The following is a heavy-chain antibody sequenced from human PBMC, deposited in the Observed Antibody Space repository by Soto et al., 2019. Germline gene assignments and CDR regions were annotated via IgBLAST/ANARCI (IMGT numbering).Heavy chain of an antibody. V-gene: IGHV3-11*06. D-gene: IGHD2-15*01. J-gene: IGHJ4*02. CDR3: ARYCSGGWPRLTRSSAFDY. CDR2: ISSSSSYT. CDR1: GFTFSDYY. Sequence: QVQLVESGGGLVKPGGSLRLSCAASGFTFSDYYMSWIRQAPGKGLEWVSYISSSSSYTNYADSVKGRFTISRDNAKNSLYRQMNSLIAEDTAVYYCARYCSGGWPRLTRSSAFDYWGQGTLVTVSS.